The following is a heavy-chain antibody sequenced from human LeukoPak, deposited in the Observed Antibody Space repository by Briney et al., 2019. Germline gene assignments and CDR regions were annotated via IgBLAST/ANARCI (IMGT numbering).Heavy chain of an antibody. J-gene: IGHJ4*02. D-gene: IGHD4-11*01. CDR3: AHGRSIKVTTGPHFTY. CDR2: IYWNDDK. V-gene: IGHV2-5*01. Sequence: SGPTLVNPTQTLTLTCTFSGFSLSTSGVGVGWIRQPPGKALEWLALIYWNDDKRYSPSLKSRLTITKDTSKNQVDLTMTNMDPVDTATYYCAHGRSIKVTTGPHFTYWGQGTLVTVSS. CDR1: GFSLSTSGVG.